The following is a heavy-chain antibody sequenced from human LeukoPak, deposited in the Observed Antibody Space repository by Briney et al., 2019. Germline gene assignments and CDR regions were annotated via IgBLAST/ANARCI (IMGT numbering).Heavy chain of an antibody. D-gene: IGHD1-26*01. CDR3: EAIVGATRRRDDAFDI. CDR2: INDSGST. J-gene: IGHJ3*02. Sequence: SETRSLACAVYGGSFSVYYCSCVRQPPGKGLEWIGEINDSGSTNYNPPLKSGLTISVDTSKDQFSLNRSVVTAADKAVYYCEAIVGATRRRDDAFDIWGQGTMVTVSS. V-gene: IGHV4-34*01. CDR1: GGSFSVYY.